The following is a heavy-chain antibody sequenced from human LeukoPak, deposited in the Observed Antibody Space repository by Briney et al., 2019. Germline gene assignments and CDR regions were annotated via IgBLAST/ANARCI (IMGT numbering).Heavy chain of an antibody. J-gene: IGHJ4*02. V-gene: IGHV3-23*01. CDR1: GFTFNNYA. Sequence: GGSLRLSCAASGFTFNNYAMSWVHQAPGKGLEWVSTISGSGGSTYYADSVKGRFTISRDNAKNSLYLQMNSLRAEDTAVYYCASALYDYAERGYWGQGTLVTVSS. CDR2: ISGSGGST. CDR3: ASALYDYAERGY. D-gene: IGHD3-16*01.